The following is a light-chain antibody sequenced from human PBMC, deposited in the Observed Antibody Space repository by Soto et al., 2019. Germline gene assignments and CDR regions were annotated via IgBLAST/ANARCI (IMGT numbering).Light chain of an antibody. CDR1: QTMKSEY. CDR3: QVYGSF. V-gene: IGKV3-20*01. J-gene: IGKJ3*01. CDR2: GAS. Sequence: EIVLTQSPGTLSLSPGERAALSCRASQTMKSEYLAWYQQKPGQAPRLLIHGASSRATGIPDRFSGSGSGTDFTLTISRLEPDDFAVYYRQVYGSFFGPGTKVDVK.